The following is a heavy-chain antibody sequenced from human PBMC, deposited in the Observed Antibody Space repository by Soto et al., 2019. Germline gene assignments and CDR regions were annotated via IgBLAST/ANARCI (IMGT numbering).Heavy chain of an antibody. J-gene: IGHJ4*02. D-gene: IGHD5-18*01. CDR3: ASPGEVAMVSVMEY. CDR1: TYTLNDYW. V-gene: IGHV5-51*01. Sequence: ESLTISCQGSTYTLNDYWNGCIRYIPAKYLEWTGIILSIGSETRYSPFFQGHVTSSVDKSISFPYLQWRSMKASDNSMYYCASPGEVAMVSVMEYWGQGSLVTV. CDR2: ILSIGSET.